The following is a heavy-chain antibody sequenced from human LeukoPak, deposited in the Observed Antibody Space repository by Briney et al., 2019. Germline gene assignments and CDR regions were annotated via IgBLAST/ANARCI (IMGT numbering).Heavy chain of an antibody. J-gene: IGHJ6*04. V-gene: IGHV4-61*01. CDR1: GGSVNSNTYY. CDR3: ARMVRFGEVTGSYYGMDV. Sequence: SETLSLTCTVSGGSVNSNTYYWTWIRQPPGKGLEWIGHMYYSGHVDYNPSLKSRLTMSLDTSKNQFSLKLDSVRAADTAVYYCARMVRFGEVTGSYYGMDVWGRGTTVIVSS. CDR2: MYYSGHV. D-gene: IGHD3-10*01.